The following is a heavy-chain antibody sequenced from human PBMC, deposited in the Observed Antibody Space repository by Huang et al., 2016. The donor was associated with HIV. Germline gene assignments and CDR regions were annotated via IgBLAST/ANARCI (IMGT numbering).Heavy chain of an antibody. J-gene: IGHJ4*02. V-gene: IGHV4-34*01. CDR3: ACLGYCSGGDY. Sequence: QVQLQQWGAGLLKPSETLSLTCAVYGGSFRGYYWSWIRQPPGKGLEWIGEINHSGSANYNPSLKSRVTISVDTSKNQFSLKLSSVTAADTAVYYCACLGYCSGGDYWGQGTLVTVSS. CDR2: INHSGSA. D-gene: IGHD2-15*01. CDR1: GGSFRGYY.